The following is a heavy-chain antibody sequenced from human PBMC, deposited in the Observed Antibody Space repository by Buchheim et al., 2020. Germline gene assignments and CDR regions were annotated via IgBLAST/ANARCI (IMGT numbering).Heavy chain of an antibody. CDR2: ISYDGSNK. V-gene: IGHV3-30*18. D-gene: IGHD3-10*01. CDR1: GFTFSSYG. J-gene: IGHJ4*02. Sequence: QVQLVESGGGVVQPGRSLRLSCAASGFTFSSYGMHWVRQAPGKGLEWVAVISYDGSNKYYADSVKGRFTISRDNSKNTLYLQMNSLRAEDTAVYYCAKDERITMVRGVIPLDYWGQGTL. CDR3: AKDERITMVRGVIPLDY.